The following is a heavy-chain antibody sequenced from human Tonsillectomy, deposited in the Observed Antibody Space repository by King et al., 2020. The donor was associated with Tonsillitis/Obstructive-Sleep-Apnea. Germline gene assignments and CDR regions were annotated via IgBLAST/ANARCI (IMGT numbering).Heavy chain of an antibody. CDR2: INPYSGGT. V-gene: IGHV1-2*02. CDR1: GYTFTDYY. Sequence: HVQLVESGAEVKKPGASVRVSCKASGYTFTDYYIHWVRQAPGQGLEWMGWINPYSGGTNYSQKFHGRVTMTRDTSISTAYMELSRLRSDDTAVYYCARDRKKYTSGWDDAFHIWGQGTMVTVSS. CDR3: ARDRKKYTSGWDDAFHI. J-gene: IGHJ3*02. D-gene: IGHD6-19*01.